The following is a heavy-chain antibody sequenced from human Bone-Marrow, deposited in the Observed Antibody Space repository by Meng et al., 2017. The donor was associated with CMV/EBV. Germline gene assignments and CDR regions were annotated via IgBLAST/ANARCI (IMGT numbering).Heavy chain of an antibody. CDR2: VYYSGST. CDR3: VRDSVAPRLGLDY. J-gene: IGHJ4*02. Sequence: VSGDSVRGGTSSWSWLRHPPGKGLEWLGYVYYSGSTRDNPSLKGRVTISLDTSKNHFSLNLTSVTAADTGVYFCVRDSVAPRLGLDYWGQGMLVTVSS. V-gene: IGHV4-61*03. D-gene: IGHD2-15*01. CDR1: GDSVRGGTSS.